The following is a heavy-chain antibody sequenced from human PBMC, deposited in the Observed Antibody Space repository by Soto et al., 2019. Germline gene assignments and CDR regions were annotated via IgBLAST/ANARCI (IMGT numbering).Heavy chain of an antibody. CDR1: GDSISRYY. D-gene: IGHD3-10*01. Sequence: QVQLQESGPGLVKPSETLSLTCTVSGDSISRYYWSWIRLSPGKGLEWIGYIYYSGETNYNPSVKMRVPKSVDGTKNQFSLKLSSVTAADTAVYYCARDQGGEFLKGSGMDVWGQGTTVTVSS. J-gene: IGHJ6*02. V-gene: IGHV4-59*01. CDR3: ARDQGGEFLKGSGMDV. CDR2: IYYSGET.